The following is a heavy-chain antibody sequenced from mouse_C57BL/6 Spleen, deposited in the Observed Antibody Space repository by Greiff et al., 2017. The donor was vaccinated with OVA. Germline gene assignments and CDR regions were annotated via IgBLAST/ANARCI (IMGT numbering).Heavy chain of an antibody. V-gene: IGHV5-17*01. CDR1: GFTFSDYG. CDR3: ARGGRHWYFDV. J-gene: IGHJ1*03. Sequence: EVMLVESGGGLVKPGGSLKLSCAASGFTFSDYGMHWVRQAPEKGLEWVAYISSGSSTIYYADTVKGRFTISRDNAKNTLFLQMTSLRSEDTAMYYCARGGRHWYFDVWGTGTTVTVSS. D-gene: IGHD3-3*01. CDR2: ISSGSSTI.